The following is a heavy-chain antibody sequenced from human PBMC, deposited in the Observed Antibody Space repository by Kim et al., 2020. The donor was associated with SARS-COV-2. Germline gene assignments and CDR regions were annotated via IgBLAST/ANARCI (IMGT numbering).Heavy chain of an antibody. V-gene: IGHV4-31*03. Sequence: SETLSLTCTVSGGSISSGGYYWSWIRQHPGKGLEWIGYIYYSGSTYYNPSLKSRVTMSVDTSKNQFSLKLSSVTAADTAVYYCARAPRGGVIAFGGVNSGGFDYWGQGTLVTVSS. J-gene: IGHJ4*02. CDR3: ARAPRGGVIAFGGVNSGGFDY. D-gene: IGHD3-16*01. CDR1: GGSISSGGYY. CDR2: IYYSGST.